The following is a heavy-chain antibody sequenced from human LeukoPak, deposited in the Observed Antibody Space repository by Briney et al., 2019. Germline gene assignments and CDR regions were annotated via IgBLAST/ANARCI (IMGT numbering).Heavy chain of an antibody. CDR2: IWYDGSNK. Sequence: GRSLRLSCAASGFTFSSYGMHWVRQAPGKGLEWVAVIWYDGSNKYYADSVKGRFTISRDNSKNTLYLQMNSLRAEDTAVYYCAKEAGHSSGYYYFDYWGQGTLVTVSS. D-gene: IGHD3-22*01. V-gene: IGHV3-33*06. CDR1: GFTFSSYG. J-gene: IGHJ4*02. CDR3: AKEAGHSSGYYYFDY.